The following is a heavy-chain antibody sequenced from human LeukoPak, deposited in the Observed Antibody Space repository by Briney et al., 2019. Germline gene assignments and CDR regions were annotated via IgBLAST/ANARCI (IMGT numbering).Heavy chain of an antibody. Sequence: ASVKVSCKASGYTFTSYGISWVRQAPGQGLEWMGWISAYNGNTNYAQKLQGRVTMTTDTSTSTAYMELRSLRSDDTAVYYCARDLIPEVFFPYFDYWGQGTLVTVSS. CDR1: GYTFTSYG. D-gene: IGHD3-3*01. CDR3: ARDLIPEVFFPYFDY. V-gene: IGHV1-18*01. J-gene: IGHJ4*02. CDR2: ISAYNGNT.